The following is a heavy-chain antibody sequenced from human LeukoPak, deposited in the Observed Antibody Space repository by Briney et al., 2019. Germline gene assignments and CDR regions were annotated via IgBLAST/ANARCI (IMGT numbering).Heavy chain of an antibody. CDR1: GFTFSDSA. V-gene: IGHV3-23*01. D-gene: IGHD5-24*01. J-gene: IGHJ4*02. CDR3: ARRGADGWGFFDY. Sequence: TGGSLRLSCAASGFTFSDSAMTWVRQVPGKGLEWVSLISSSGGNTYYADSVKGRFTISRDNSKNTIHLEMSSLRVEDTAVYYCARRGADGWGFFDYWGQGILVTVSS. CDR2: ISSSGGNT.